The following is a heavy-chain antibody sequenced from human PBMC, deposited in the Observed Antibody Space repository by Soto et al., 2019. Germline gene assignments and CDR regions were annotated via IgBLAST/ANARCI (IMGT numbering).Heavy chain of an antibody. V-gene: IGHV4-61*08. CDR3: ASYGSGCYPGFDX. J-gene: IGHJ5*02. CDR1: GYSISRCGYY. D-gene: IGHD3-10*01. Sequence: PSGTLSLTCTVSGYSISRCGYYWTRNRQQPGKGLEWIVYICSSGSTYYNPSLKSRVTISLDPSKNQFSLKLSSVTAADTDVYYCASYGSGCYPGFDXWGQGTLVTVSS. CDR2: ICSSGST.